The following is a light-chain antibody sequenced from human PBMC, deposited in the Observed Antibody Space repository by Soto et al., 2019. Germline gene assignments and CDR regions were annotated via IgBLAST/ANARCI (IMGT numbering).Light chain of an antibody. J-gene: IGKJ1*01. CDR1: QNVYNN. V-gene: IGKV3-15*01. CDR3: QQLNAWPRT. Sequence: EIVLTQSPATLSVSPGQRATLSCRASQNVYNNLAWYQQKPGQAPRLLFYGASARATGVPARFSVGESETEFTLTISSLLSEDFAVYFCQQLNAWPRTFGQGTNVEIK. CDR2: GAS.